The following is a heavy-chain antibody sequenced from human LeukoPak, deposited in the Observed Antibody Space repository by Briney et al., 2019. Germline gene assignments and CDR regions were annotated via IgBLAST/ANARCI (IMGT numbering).Heavy chain of an antibody. CDR2: INHSGST. CDR1: GGSISSYY. D-gene: IGHD1-26*01. V-gene: IGHV4-34*01. CDR3: ARHIYSGSYWKY. Sequence: PSETLSLTCTVSGGSISSYYWSWIRQPAGKGLEWIGEINHSGSTNYNPSLKSRVTISVDTSKNQFSLKLSSVTAADTAVYYCARHIYSGSYWKYWGQGTLVTVSS. J-gene: IGHJ4*02.